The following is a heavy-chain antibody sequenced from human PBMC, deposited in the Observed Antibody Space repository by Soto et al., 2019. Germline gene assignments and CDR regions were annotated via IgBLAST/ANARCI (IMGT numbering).Heavy chain of an antibody. J-gene: IGHJ4*02. D-gene: IGHD4-4*01. V-gene: IGHV3-33*01. CDR1: GFTFSSYG. CDR2: IWYDGSDK. CDR3: ARGDDYSNPFHFDY. Sequence: QVQLVESGGGVVQPGRSLRLSCAASGFTFSSYGMHWVRQAPGKGLEWVAVIWYDGSDKFYADSVKGRFTISRDNSKNTLYLQMNSLRATDTAVYYCARGDDYSNPFHFDYWGQGTLVTVSS.